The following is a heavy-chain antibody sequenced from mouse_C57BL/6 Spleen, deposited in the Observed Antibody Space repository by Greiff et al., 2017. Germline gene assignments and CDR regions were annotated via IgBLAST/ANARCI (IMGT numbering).Heavy chain of an antibody. J-gene: IGHJ3*01. CDR2: ISSGSSTI. CDR3: ARPIYDGYYVAY. CDR1: GFTFSDYG. V-gene: IGHV5-17*01. Sequence: EVMLVESGGGLVKPGGSLKLSCAASGFTFSDYGMHWVRQAPEKGLEWVAYISSGSSTIYYADTVKGRFTISRDNAKNTLFLQMTSLRSEDTAMYYCARPIYDGYYVAYWGQGTLVTVSA. D-gene: IGHD2-3*01.